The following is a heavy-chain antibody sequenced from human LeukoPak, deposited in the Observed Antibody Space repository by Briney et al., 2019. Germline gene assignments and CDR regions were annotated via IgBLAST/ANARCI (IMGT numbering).Heavy chain of an antibody. J-gene: IGHJ4*02. CDR1: GFTFTSYW. CDR3: ARVGSMGAFDY. CDR2: IKEDGSEK. Sequence: GGSLRLSCAASGFTFTSYWMSWVRQAPGKGLEWVANIKEDGSEKYYVDSVKGRFTISRDNAKNSLYLQMNSLRAEDTAVYYCARVGSMGAFDYWGQGTLVTVSS. V-gene: IGHV3-7*01. D-gene: IGHD1-26*01.